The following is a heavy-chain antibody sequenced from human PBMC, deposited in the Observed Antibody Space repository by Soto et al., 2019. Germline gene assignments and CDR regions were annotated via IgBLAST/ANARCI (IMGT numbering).Heavy chain of an antibody. D-gene: IGHD3-22*01. CDR1: GDSISSDYY. Sequence: SETLSLTCAVSGDSISSDYYCCWLLQPPGKGLEWIGSTYHGGSTYYNPPLNSRVTLSIDMTNNQVSLILNSVNAADTAVYSCARVGHWVPYYYDSNTYTFEYWFDSWGQGTLVTVSS. CDR3: ARVGHWVPYYYDSNTYTFEYWFDS. J-gene: IGHJ5*01. CDR2: TYHGGST. V-gene: IGHV4-38-2*01.